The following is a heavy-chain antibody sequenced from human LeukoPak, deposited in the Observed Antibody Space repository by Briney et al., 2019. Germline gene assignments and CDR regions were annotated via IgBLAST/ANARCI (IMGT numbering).Heavy chain of an antibody. D-gene: IGHD4-17*01. V-gene: IGHV4-34*01. Sequence: SETLSLTCAVSGGSLSGYYWSWIRQPPGKGLEWIGEINHSGSTNYNPSLKGRVTISVDTSKNQFSLKLSSVTAADTAVYYCARGCIRDYGDYLWFDPWGQGTLVTVSS. CDR2: INHSGST. CDR3: ARGCIRDYGDYLWFDP. J-gene: IGHJ5*02. CDR1: GGSLSGYY.